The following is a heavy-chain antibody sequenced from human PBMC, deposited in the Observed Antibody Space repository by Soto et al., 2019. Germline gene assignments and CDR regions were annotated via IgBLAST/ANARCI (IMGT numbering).Heavy chain of an antibody. V-gene: IGHV4-31*03. CDR3: AREYTYGSNFFDC. J-gene: IGHJ4*02. Sequence: QVQLQESGPGLVKPSQTLSLTCTVSGGSIGSAAYYWSWIRQHPGEGLEWIGYISHSGSPYYNPSLKSRGIISVDTCKNQFSLSLTCVTAADTAVYYCAREYTYGSNFFDCWGQGALVTVSS. CDR1: GGSIGSAAYY. CDR2: ISHSGSP. D-gene: IGHD5-18*01.